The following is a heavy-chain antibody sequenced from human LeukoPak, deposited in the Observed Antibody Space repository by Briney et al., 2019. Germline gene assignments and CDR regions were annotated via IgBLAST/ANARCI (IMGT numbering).Heavy chain of an antibody. CDR3: ARRTRIASIVDSYYYYLDV. Sequence: LETLSLTCTVSGGSISSYYWSWIRQPPGEGLEWIGYIYYSGSTNYNPSLKSRVTISVDTSKNQFSLKLTSVTAADTAVYYCARRTRIASIVDSYYYYLDVWGKGTTVTVSS. CDR1: GGSISSYY. V-gene: IGHV4-59*01. CDR2: IYYSGST. J-gene: IGHJ6*03. D-gene: IGHD6-13*01.